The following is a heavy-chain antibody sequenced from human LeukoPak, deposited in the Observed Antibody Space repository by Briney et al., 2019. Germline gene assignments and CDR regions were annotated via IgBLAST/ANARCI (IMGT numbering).Heavy chain of an antibody. CDR2: ISAYNGNT. CDR3: ARVVPGYSYGYVLWAYYYYGMDV. CDR1: GYTFTSYG. J-gene: IGHJ6*02. Sequence: ASVKVSCKAPGYTFTSYGISWVRQAPGQGLEWMGWISAYNGNTNYAQKLQGRVTMTTDTSTSTAYMELRSLRSDDTAVYYCARVVPGYSYGYVLWAYYYYGMDVWGQGTTVTVSS. V-gene: IGHV1-18*01. D-gene: IGHD5-18*01.